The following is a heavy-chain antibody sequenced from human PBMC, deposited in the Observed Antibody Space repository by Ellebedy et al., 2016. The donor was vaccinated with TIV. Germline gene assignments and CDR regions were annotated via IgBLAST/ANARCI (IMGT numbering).Heavy chain of an antibody. CDR2: IYSGGST. Sequence: GGSLRLSCAASGFTVSSNYMSWVRQAPGKGLEWVSVIYSGGSTYYADSVKGRFTISRDNSKNTLYLQMNSLRAEDTAVYYCAKDLMGTGYYYYGMDVWGQGTTVTVSS. D-gene: IGHD2-8*02. J-gene: IGHJ6*02. CDR1: GFTVSSNY. CDR3: AKDLMGTGYYYYGMDV. V-gene: IGHV3-66*01.